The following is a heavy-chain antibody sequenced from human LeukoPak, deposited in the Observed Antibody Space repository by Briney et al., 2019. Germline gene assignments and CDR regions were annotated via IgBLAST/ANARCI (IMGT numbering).Heavy chain of an antibody. J-gene: IGHJ4*02. V-gene: IGHV4-59*01. D-gene: IGHD3-22*01. CDR2: IFYTGST. CDR1: GDSISSYY. Sequence: SETLSLTCTVSGDSISSYYWSWIRQPPGKGLEWIGYIFYTGSTNYNPSLKSRVTISVDTSKNQFSLKLRSVTAADTAVYYCARVTGYMIEDYFDYWGQGTLVTVSS. CDR3: ARVTGYMIEDYFDY.